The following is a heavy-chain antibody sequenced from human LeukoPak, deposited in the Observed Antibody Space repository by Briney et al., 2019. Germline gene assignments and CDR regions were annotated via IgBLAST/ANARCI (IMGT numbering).Heavy chain of an antibody. V-gene: IGHV1-46*01. D-gene: IGHD2-2*01. J-gene: IGHJ6*02. CDR2: VSPSSISA. CDR3: ASVYQHGMDV. Sequence: GASVKVSCKASGYTVTNYYMHWVRQAPGQELEWMGIVSPSSISASYAQKFQGRVTMTRDTSTSTVSMELSSLRSDDTAVYYCASVYQHGMDVWGQGTTVTVSS. CDR1: GYTVTNYY.